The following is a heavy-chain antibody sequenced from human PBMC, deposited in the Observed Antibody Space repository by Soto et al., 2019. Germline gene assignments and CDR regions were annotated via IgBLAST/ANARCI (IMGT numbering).Heavy chain of an antibody. J-gene: IGHJ6*02. CDR1: GFPFSNYY. V-gene: IGHV3-23*01. D-gene: IGHD3-10*01. CDR3: AKDLHWFAMDV. Sequence: EVQLLESGGGLVQPGGSLRLSCVASGFPFSNYYMDWVRQAPGKWLEWVPVISGSEDNIHYADSVKVRFTISRDNSMNTLYLQMNSLRADDTAIYYCAKDLHWFAMDVWGQGTTVTVSS. CDR2: ISGSEDNI.